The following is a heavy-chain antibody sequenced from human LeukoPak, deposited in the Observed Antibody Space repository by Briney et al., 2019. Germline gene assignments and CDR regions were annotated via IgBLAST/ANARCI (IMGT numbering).Heavy chain of an antibody. CDR1: GWSFSGYY. V-gene: IGHV4-34*01. J-gene: IGHJ4*02. D-gene: IGHD6-6*01. CDR3: ARKAAAGRSKFDY. CDR2: IDHRGSN. Sequence: SGTLSLTCAVYGWSFSGYYWSWIRQSPGRGLEWIGEIDHRGSNNYNPSLMSGVTISADTSTNQLSLKLRTATDADTPVCDCARKAAAGRSKFDYWGQGTLVTVSS.